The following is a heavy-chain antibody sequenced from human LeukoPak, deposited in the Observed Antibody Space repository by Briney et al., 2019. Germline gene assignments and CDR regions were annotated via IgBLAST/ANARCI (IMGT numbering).Heavy chain of an antibody. CDR1: GFTFSSYA. CDR3: ARDQAAGDSPFDY. J-gene: IGHJ4*02. Sequence: PGGSLRLSCAASGFTFSSYAMHWVRQAPGQGLEWVAVISYDGSNKYYADSVKGRFTISRDNSKNTLYLQMNSLRAEDTAVYYCARDQAAGDSPFDYWGQGTLVTVSS. V-gene: IGHV3-30-3*01. D-gene: IGHD4-17*01. CDR2: ISYDGSNK.